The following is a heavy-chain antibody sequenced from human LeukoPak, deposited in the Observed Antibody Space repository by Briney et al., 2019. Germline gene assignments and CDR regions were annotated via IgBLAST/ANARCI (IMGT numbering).Heavy chain of an antibody. D-gene: IGHD6-19*01. CDR2: IGTAGDT. V-gene: IGHV3-13*01. CDR3: ARADSSGWYGASIDY. CDR1: GFTFSSYD. J-gene: IGHJ4*02. Sequence: GGSLRLSCAASGFTFSSYDMHWGRQATGKGVEWVSAIGTAGDTYYPGSVKGRFTISRENAKNSLYLQMNSLRAGDTAVYYCARADSSGWYGASIDYWGQVTLVTVSS.